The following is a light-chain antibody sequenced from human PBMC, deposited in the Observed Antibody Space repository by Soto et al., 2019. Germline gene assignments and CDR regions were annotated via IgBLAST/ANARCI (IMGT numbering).Light chain of an antibody. J-gene: IGLJ3*02. Sequence: QSVLTQPASVSGSPGQSITISCTGTSSDVGAYNYVSWYQQHPGKAPKLMIYEVSNRPSGVSDRFSGSRSGNTASLTISGLQAEDESAYYCISYTSSSTWVFGGGTKVTVL. CDR3: ISYTSSSTWV. CDR2: EVS. CDR1: SSDVGAYNY. V-gene: IGLV2-14*01.